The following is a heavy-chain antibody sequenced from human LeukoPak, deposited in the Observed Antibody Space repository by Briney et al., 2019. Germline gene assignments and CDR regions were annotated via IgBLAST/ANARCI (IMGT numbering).Heavy chain of an antibody. CDR2: MNPNSGNT. V-gene: IGHV1-8*03. Sequence: ASVKVSCKASGYTFTSYDINWVRQATGQGLEWMGWMNPNSGNTGYAQKFQGRVTITRNTSISTAYMELSSLRSEDTAVYYCARGHYYDSSGVKQSDYWGQGTLVTVSS. D-gene: IGHD3-22*01. J-gene: IGHJ4*02. CDR1: GYTFTSYD. CDR3: ARGHYYDSSGVKQSDY.